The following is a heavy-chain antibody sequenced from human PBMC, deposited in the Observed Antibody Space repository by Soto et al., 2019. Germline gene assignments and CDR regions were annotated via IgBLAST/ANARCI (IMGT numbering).Heavy chain of an antibody. CDR3: ARAGRNGGGSSDAFDI. D-gene: IGHD1-26*01. J-gene: IGHJ3*02. Sequence: GGSLRLSCAASDFTVGNNYMTWVRQAPGKGLEWVSVIYSGGGTMYTDSVKGRFTISRDSSKNTLYLQMNSLRVEDTAVYYCARAGRNGGGSSDAFDIWGQGTMVTVSS. V-gene: IGHV3-53*01. CDR2: IYSGGGT. CDR1: DFTVGNNY.